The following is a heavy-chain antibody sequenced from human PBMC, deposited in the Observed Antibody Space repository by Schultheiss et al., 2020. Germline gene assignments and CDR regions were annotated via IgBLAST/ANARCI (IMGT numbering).Heavy chain of an antibody. Sequence: SQTLSLTCAISGDSVSSNSAAWNWIRQSPSRGLEWLGRTYYRSKWYNDYAVSVKSRITINPDTSKNQFSLQLNSVTPEDTAVYYCAMPGYSSGWLVFDYWGQGTLVTVSS. CDR3: AMPGYSSGWLVFDY. V-gene: IGHV6-1*01. CDR1: GDSVSSNSAA. D-gene: IGHD6-19*01. CDR2: TYYRSKWYN. J-gene: IGHJ4*02.